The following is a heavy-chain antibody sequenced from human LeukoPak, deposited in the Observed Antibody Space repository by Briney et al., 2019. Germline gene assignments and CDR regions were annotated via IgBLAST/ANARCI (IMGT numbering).Heavy chain of an antibody. V-gene: IGHV1-69*05. Sequence: SVKVSCKASGGTFSSYAISWVRQAPGQGLEWMGRIIPIFGTANYAQKFQGRVTITTDESTSTAYMELSSLRSEDTAVYYCARDFDDYYDSSYFDYWGQGTLVTVSS. D-gene: IGHD3-22*01. CDR1: GGTFSSYA. CDR2: IIPIFGTA. J-gene: IGHJ4*02. CDR3: ARDFDDYYDSSYFDY.